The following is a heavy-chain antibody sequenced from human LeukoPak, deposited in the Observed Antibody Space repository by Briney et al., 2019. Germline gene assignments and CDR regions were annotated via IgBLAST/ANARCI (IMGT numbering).Heavy chain of an antibody. D-gene: IGHD6-25*01. CDR1: GGSISSSSYY. V-gene: IGHV4-61*01. CDR2: IYYSGST. Sequence: PSETLSLTCTVSGGSISSSSYYWSWIRQPPGKGLEWIGYIYYSGSTNYNPSLKSRVTISVDTSKNQFSLKLSSVTAADTAVYYCATGSARYWYFDLWGRGTLVTASS. CDR3: ATGSARYWYFDL. J-gene: IGHJ2*01.